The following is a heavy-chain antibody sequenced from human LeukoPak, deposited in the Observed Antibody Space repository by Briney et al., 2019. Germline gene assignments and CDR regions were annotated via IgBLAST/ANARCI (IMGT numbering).Heavy chain of an antibody. D-gene: IGHD3-9*01. CDR2: IIPIFGTA. V-gene: IGHV1-69*05. CDR3: AREPALRDFDWLPGWFDP. Sequence: SVKVSCKASGGTFSSYAISWVRQAPGQGLEWMGGIIPIFGTANYAQKFQGRVTITTDESTSTAYMELSSLRSEDTAVYYCAREPALRDFDWLPGWFDPWGQGTLVTVSS. CDR1: GGTFSSYA. J-gene: IGHJ5*02.